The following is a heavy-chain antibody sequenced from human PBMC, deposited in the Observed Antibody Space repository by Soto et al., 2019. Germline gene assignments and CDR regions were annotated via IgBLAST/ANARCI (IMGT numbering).Heavy chain of an antibody. CDR3: ARYDLGRGFIKP. CDR1: GGSISIYY. D-gene: IGHD3-3*01. CDR2: IYYSGST. Sequence: LSLTCTVSGGSISIYYWSWIRQPPGKGLEWIGYIYYSGSTNYNPSLKIRVTISVDTSKNQFSLKLSSVTAADTAVYYCARYDLGRGFIKPWGQGTLVTVSS. J-gene: IGHJ5*02. V-gene: IGHV4-59*08.